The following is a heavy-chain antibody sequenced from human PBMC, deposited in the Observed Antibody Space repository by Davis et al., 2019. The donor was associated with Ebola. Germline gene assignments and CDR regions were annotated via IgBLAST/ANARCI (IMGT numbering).Heavy chain of an antibody. D-gene: IGHD3-16*01. Sequence: GESLKISCAASGFGFSTYSMNWVRKAPGKGLEWVSYISGSGTTISYLDSVKGRFTISRDNARNSLYLQMNNLGAEDTAVYYCARDVGEVYQYFYMDVWGKGTTVTVSS. CDR3: ARDVGEVYQYFYMDV. CDR2: ISGSGTTI. V-gene: IGHV3-48*04. CDR1: GFGFSTYS. J-gene: IGHJ6*03.